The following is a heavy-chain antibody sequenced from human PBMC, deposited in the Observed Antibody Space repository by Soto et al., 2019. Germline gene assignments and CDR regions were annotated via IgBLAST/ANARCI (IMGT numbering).Heavy chain of an antibody. CDR2: IKTDGTYA. CDR3: AAGGSGYYAN. Sequence: EVQLVESGGDLVQPGGSLSLSCAASGFTFSTYWMHWVRQAPGKGLLWVSRIKTDGTYATYGDSVKGRFTISRDNAKNTLYLQMNSLRVEDAAVYYCAAGGSGYYANWGQGTLVTVSS. CDR1: GFTFSTYW. J-gene: IGHJ4*02. V-gene: IGHV3-74*01. D-gene: IGHD3-22*01.